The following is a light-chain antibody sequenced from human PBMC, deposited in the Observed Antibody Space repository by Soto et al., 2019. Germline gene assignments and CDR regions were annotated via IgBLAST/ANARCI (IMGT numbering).Light chain of an antibody. Sequence: DIQRTQSPSSLSASVGYRVTITCGATQSISKYLNWYQQKPGKAPNLLIYSTSTLQSGVPSRFSGSGSGTDFTLTINSLQTEDFATYYCQQAYDIPRTFGQGTKVDIK. CDR2: STS. CDR1: QSISKY. V-gene: IGKV1-39*01. CDR3: QQAYDIPRT. J-gene: IGKJ1*01.